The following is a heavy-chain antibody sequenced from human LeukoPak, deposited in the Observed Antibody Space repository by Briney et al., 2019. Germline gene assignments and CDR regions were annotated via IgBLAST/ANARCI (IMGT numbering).Heavy chain of an antibody. V-gene: IGHV3-30*18. CDR2: ISYDGSNK. J-gene: IGHJ4*02. Sequence: PGGSLRLSCAASGFTFSSYGMHWVRQAPGKGLEWVAVISYDGSNKYYADSVKGRFTISRDNSKNTLYLQMNSLRAEDTAVYYCAKVLRFLEWLYPFDYWGQGTLVTVSS. D-gene: IGHD3-3*01. CDR3: AKVLRFLEWLYPFDY. CDR1: GFTFSSYG.